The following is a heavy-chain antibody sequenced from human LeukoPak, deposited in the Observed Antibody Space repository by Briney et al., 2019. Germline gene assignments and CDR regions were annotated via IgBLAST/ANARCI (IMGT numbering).Heavy chain of an antibody. V-gene: IGHV4-59*01. CDR1: GGSISSYY. J-gene: IGHJ4*02. CDR2: IYYSGSI. CDR3: ARAGMVRGGHFDY. D-gene: IGHD3-10*01. Sequence: TTSETLSLTCTVSGGSISSYYWSWIRQPPGKGLEWIGYIYYSGSINYNPSLKSRVTISVDTSKNQFSLKLSSVTAADTAVYYCARAGMVRGGHFDYWGQGTLVTVSS.